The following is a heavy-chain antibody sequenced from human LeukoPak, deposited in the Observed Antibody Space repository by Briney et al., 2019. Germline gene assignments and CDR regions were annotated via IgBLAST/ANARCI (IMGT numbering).Heavy chain of an antibody. D-gene: IGHD3-22*01. V-gene: IGHV4-38-2*02. CDR3: ARHYYDISGSYSFDY. CDR2: IYYSGDT. CDR1: TLSLNSGYH. J-gene: IGHJ4*02. Sequence: PSETLSLTCTVSTLSLNSGYHWGWIRQSPGQGLVWIGSIYYSGDTSYQPSLKGRVTMSVDMSKSQFYLNLTSVTAADTAVYYCARHYYDISGSYSFDYWGQGALVTVPS.